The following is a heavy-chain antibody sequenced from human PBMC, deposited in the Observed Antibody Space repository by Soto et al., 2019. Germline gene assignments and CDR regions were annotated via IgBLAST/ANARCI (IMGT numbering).Heavy chain of an antibody. D-gene: IGHD1-20*01. CDR1: GGSFSGYY. V-gene: IGHV4-34*01. J-gene: IGHJ4*02. Sequence: SETLSLTCAVYGGSFSGYYWSWIRQPPGKGLEWIGEINHSGSTNYNPPLKSRVTISVDTSKNQFSLKLSSVTTADTAVYYCARGTVYGYWGQGTLVTVSS. CDR3: ARGTVYGY. CDR2: INHSGST.